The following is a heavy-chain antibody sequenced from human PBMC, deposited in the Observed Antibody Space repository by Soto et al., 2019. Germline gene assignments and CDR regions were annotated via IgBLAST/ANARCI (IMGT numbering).Heavy chain of an antibody. CDR1: GFTFSSYA. J-gene: IGHJ6*03. Sequence: PGGSLRLSCAASGFTFSSYAMSWVRQAPGKGLEWVSGISGSGGSTYYADSVKGRFTISRDNAKNTLYLQMNSLRAEDTALYHCARGVGLDGTSRPYYYYMDVWGKGTMVTVSS. CDR2: ISGSGGST. CDR3: ARGVGLDGTSRPYYYYMDV. D-gene: IGHD1-7*01. V-gene: IGHV3-23*01.